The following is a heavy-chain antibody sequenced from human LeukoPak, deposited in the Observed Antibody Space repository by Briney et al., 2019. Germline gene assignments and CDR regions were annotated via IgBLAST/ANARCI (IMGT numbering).Heavy chain of an antibody. CDR2: IYYSGRT. D-gene: IGHD3-22*01. CDR1: GDSVSRSDSY. V-gene: IGHV4-39*01. CDR3: ARRRYYDGSGYLE. J-gene: IGHJ1*01. Sequence: SETLSLTCSVSGDSVSRSDSYWDWIRQPPGKGLEWIGTIYYSGRTYYSPSLKSRVTMSVDPSNNQFSLNLRSVTAVDTAVYYCARRRYYDGSGYLEWGQGTLLSVSS.